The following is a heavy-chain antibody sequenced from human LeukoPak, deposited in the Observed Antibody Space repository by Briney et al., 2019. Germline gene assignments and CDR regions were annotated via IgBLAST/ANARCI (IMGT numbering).Heavy chain of an antibody. D-gene: IGHD2-2*01. Sequence: GGSLRLSCAASGFTFSTYNMNWVRQAPGKGLEWVSSISSSSSYIYYADSAKGRFIISRDNAKNSLYLQMNSLRDEDTAVYYSARFSFEPAGAPSDYWGQGTLVTVS. CDR3: ARFSFEPAGAPSDY. CDR1: GFTFSTYN. J-gene: IGHJ4*02. V-gene: IGHV3-21*01. CDR2: ISSSSSYI.